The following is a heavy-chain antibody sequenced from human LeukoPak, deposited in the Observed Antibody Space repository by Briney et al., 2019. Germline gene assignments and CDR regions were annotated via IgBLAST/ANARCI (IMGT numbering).Heavy chain of an antibody. CDR1: GFTFSSYA. J-gene: IGHJ4*02. CDR3: AKDLSYFDWLPYYFDY. D-gene: IGHD3-9*01. CDR2: ISGSGGST. V-gene: IGHV3-23*01. Sequence: GGSLRLSCAASGFTFSSYAMSWVRQAPGKGLEWVSAISGSGGSTYYADSVKGRFTIPRDNSKNTLYLQMNSLRAEDTAVYYCAKDLSYFDWLPYYFDYWGQGTLVTVSS.